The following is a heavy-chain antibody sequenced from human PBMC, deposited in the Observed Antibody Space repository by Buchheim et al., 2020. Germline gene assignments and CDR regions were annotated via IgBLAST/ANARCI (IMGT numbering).Heavy chain of an antibody. CDR2: ISGSGGST. CDR3: AKTGTMIVVVTPFQH. CDR1: GFTFSSYA. D-gene: IGHD3-22*01. V-gene: IGHV3-23*01. J-gene: IGHJ1*01. Sequence: EVQLLESGGGLVQPGGSLRLSCAASGFTFSSYAMSWVRQAPGKGLEWVSAISGSGGSTYYADSVKGRFSISRDHSQNTPYLQMNSLRAEDTAVYYCAKTGTMIVVVTPFQHWGQGTL.